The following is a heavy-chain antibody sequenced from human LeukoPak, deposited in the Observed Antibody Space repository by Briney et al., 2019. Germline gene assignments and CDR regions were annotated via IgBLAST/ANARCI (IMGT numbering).Heavy chain of an antibody. D-gene: IGHD4-23*01. V-gene: IGHV4-59*01. Sequence: SETLSLTCTVSGGSISSYYWSWIRQPPGKGLEWIGYISYSGSTNYNPSLKSRVTISIDTSKSQFSLKLSSVTAADTAVYYCARPNTYYVGNNAFDIWGQGTMVTVSS. J-gene: IGHJ3*02. CDR3: ARPNTYYVGNNAFDI. CDR1: GGSISSYY. CDR2: ISYSGST.